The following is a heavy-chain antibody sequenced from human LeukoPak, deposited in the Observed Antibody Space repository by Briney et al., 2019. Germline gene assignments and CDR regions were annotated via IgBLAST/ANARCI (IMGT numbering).Heavy chain of an antibody. J-gene: IGHJ4*02. D-gene: IGHD3-22*01. CDR1: GGSISSSSYC. CDR3: ARHPLGGRYYYDSSGYFDY. CDR2: IYYSGST. Sequence: SETLSLTCTVSGGSISSSSYCWGWIRQPPGKGLEWLGSIYYSGSTYYNPSLKSRVTISVDTSKNQFSLKLSSVTAADTAVYYCARHPLGGRYYYDSSGYFDYWGQGTLVTVSS. V-gene: IGHV4-39*01.